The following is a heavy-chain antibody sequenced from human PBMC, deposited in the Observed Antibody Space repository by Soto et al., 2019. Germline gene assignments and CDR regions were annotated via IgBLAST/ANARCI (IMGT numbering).Heavy chain of an antibody. V-gene: IGHV4-61*01. CDR1: AGSVSSGTYF. CDR2: IYYSGRT. CDR3: ARSPNYSYYGFDV. J-gene: IGHJ6*02. Sequence: SGTLSLNCTVSAGSVSSGTYFWGWIRESPGKILEWIAYIYYSGRTNYNPSLQRRSNISLATYKRQVSLTRTYVKAAAAAAYYCARSPNYSYYGFDVWGQG.